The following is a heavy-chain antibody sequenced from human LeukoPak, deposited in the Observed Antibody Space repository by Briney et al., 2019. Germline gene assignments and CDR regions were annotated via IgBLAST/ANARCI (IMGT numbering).Heavy chain of an antibody. CDR2: IYHSGST. Sequence: PSETLSLTCAVSGSSISSGGYSWSWIRQPPGKGLEWIGYIYHSGSTYYNPSLKSRVTISVDTSKNQFSLKLSSVTAADTAVYYCARGSGYYYGLDYWGQGTLVTVSS. CDR3: ARGSGYYYGLDY. J-gene: IGHJ4*02. V-gene: IGHV4-30-2*01. CDR1: GSSISSGGYS. D-gene: IGHD3-22*01.